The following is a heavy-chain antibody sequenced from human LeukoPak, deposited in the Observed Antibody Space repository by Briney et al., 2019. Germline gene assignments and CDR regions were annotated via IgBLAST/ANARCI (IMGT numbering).Heavy chain of an antibody. J-gene: IGHJ6*02. CDR1: GFTFSSYS. V-gene: IGHV3-21*01. Sequence: CXASGFTFSSYSMNWVRQAPGKGLEWVSSISSSSSYIYYADSVKGRFTISRDNAKNSLYLQMNSLRAEDTAVYYCARDTEIAVAGTDYYGMDVWGQGTTVTVSS. CDR3: ARDTEIAVAGTDYYGMDV. D-gene: IGHD6-19*01. CDR2: ISSSSSYI.